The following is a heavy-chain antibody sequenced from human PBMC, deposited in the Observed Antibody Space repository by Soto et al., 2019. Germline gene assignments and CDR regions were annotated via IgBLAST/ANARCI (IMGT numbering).Heavy chain of an antibody. V-gene: IGHV3-21*01. Sequence: DVQLVESGGGLVKPGGSLRLSCAASGFTFSSYSMNWVRQAPGKGLEWVSSISSGSDYIFYADSVKGRFNISRDNAKNSLFLQMNSLTAEDAAVYYCASSAVGDAFNVWGQGTVVTVSS. CDR2: ISSGSDYI. J-gene: IGHJ3*01. CDR3: ASSAVGDAFNV. CDR1: GFTFSSYS.